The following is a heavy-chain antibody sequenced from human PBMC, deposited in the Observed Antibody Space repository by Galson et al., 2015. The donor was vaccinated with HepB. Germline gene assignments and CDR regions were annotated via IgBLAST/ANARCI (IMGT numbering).Heavy chain of an antibody. J-gene: IGHJ4*02. V-gene: IGHV3-21*01. CDR1: GFTFSSYS. CDR2: ISSSSSYI. CDR3: ARAYSSGWYGRYFDY. Sequence: SLRLSCAASGFTFSSYSMNWVRQAPGKGLEWVSSISSSSSYIYYADSVKGRFTISRDNAKNSLYLQMNSLRAEDTAVYYCARAYSSGWYGRYFDYWGQGTLVTVSS. D-gene: IGHD6-19*01.